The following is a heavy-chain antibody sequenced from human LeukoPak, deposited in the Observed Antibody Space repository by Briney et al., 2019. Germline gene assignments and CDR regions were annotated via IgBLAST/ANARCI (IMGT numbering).Heavy chain of an antibody. J-gene: IGHJ4*02. V-gene: IGHV4-38-2*02. D-gene: IGHD3-3*01. CDR3: ARGDYYDFWTTYYAFKLFDY. CDR1: GYSISSNYY. CDR2: IYHSGST. Sequence: SETLSLTCSVSGYSISSNYYWGWIRQPPGKGLEWIGTIYHSGSTYNNPSLKSRVTISLDTSKNQFSLKLNSVTASDTAVYYRARGDYYDFWTTYYAFKLFDYWGQGALVTVSS.